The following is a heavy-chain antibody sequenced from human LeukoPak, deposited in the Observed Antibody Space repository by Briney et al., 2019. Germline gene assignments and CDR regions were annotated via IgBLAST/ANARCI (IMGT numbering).Heavy chain of an antibody. CDR1: GXTFSSYA. Sequence: PGGSLRLSCAASGXTFSSYAMNWVRQAPGKGLEWVSAISGSDAGTYYADSVKGRFTISRDNSKNTLYLQMNSLRAEDTALYYCAKEVSRVTTFYFDYWGQGTLVTVSS. V-gene: IGHV3-23*01. CDR3: AKEVSRVTTFYFDY. D-gene: IGHD4-17*01. CDR2: ISGSDAGT. J-gene: IGHJ4*02.